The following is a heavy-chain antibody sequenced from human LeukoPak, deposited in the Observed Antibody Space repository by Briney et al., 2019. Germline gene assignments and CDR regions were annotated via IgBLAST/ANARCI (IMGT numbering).Heavy chain of an antibody. J-gene: IGHJ4*02. CDR2: ISSSSSYI. V-gene: IGHV3-21*01. Sequence: GGSLRLSCAASGFTFSSYSMNWVRQAPGKGLQSVSSISSSSSYIYYADSVKGRFTISRDNAKNSLYLQMNSLRAEDTAVYFFFKHKTAYDILTGYYPPLGYWGQGTLVTVSS. D-gene: IGHD3-9*01. CDR1: GFTFSSYS. CDR3: FKHKTAYDILTGYYPPLGY.